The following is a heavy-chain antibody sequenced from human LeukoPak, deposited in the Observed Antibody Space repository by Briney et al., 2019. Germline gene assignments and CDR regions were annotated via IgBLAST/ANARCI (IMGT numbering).Heavy chain of an antibody. V-gene: IGHV3-23*01. Sequence: GSLRLSCAASGFPFKSHAMSWVPPAPGKGLEGGSAISGSGGSTYYADSVKGRFTISRDNSKNTLYLQMNSLRAEDTAVYYCAKGSLIVVVPAAKLDYWGQGTLVTVSS. J-gene: IGHJ4*02. CDR2: ISGSGGST. CDR1: GFPFKSHA. CDR3: AKGSLIVVVPAAKLDY. D-gene: IGHD2-2*01.